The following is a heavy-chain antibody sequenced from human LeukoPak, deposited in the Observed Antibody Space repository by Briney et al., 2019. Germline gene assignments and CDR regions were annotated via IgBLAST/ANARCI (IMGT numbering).Heavy chain of an antibody. D-gene: IGHD6-25*01. CDR2: ISAYNGNT. Sequence: ASVKVSCKASGYTFTSYGISWVRQAPGQGLEWMGWISAYNGNTNYAQKLQGRVTMTTDTSTSTAYMELRSLRSDDTAVYYCARGSRIAAARSPNWFDPWGQGTLVTVSS. V-gene: IGHV1-18*01. CDR3: ARGSRIAAARSPNWFDP. J-gene: IGHJ5*02. CDR1: GYTFTSYG.